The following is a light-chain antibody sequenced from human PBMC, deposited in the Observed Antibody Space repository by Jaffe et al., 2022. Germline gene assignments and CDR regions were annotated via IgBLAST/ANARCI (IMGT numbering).Light chain of an antibody. Sequence: QSVLTQPPSASGTPGQRVTISCSGSSSNIGSKYVFWYQQLPGTAPKLLIYRSNQRPSGVPDRFSGSKSGTSASLAISGLRSEDEGDYYCAAWDDSLSGWVFGGGTKLTVL. CDR3: AAWDDSLSGWV. V-gene: IGLV1-47*01. CDR1: SSNIGSKY. J-gene: IGLJ3*02. CDR2: RSN.